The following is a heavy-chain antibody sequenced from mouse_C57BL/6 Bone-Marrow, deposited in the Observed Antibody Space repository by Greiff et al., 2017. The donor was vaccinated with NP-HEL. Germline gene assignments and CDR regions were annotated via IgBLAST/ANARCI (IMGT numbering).Heavy chain of an antibody. CDR2: IYPGSGNT. J-gene: IGHJ4*01. D-gene: IGHD3-3*01. V-gene: IGHV1-66*01. CDR3: ARSRAYAMDY. Sequence: VQLQQSGPELVKPGASVKISCKASGYSFTSYYIHWVKQRPGQGLEWIGWIYPGSGNTKYNEKFKGKATLTADTSSSTASMQLSSLTSEDSAVYYCARSRAYAMDYWGQGTSVTVSS. CDR1: GYSFTSYY.